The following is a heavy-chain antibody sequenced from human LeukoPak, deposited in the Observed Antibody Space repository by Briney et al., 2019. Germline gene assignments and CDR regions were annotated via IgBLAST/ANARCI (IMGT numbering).Heavy chain of an antibody. CDR1: GGSFSGYY. J-gene: IGHJ6*03. CDR2: INHSGST. V-gene: IGHV4-34*01. Sequence: SETLSLTCAVYGGSFSGYYWSWLRQPPGKGLEWIGEINHSGSTNYNPSLKSRVTISVDTSKNQFSLKLSSVTAADTAVYYCARDYYYYYMDVWGKGTTVTVSS. CDR3: ARDYYYYYMDV.